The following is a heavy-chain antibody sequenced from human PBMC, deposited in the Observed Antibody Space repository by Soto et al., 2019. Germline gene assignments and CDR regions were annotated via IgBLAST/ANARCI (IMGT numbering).Heavy chain of an antibody. Sequence: QVQLVQSGLEVQKPGASVKVSCKASGHTFINYGITWVRQAPGQGLEWMGWISAYNGNINYAQKFQGRVNMTTDTSTSTAYMDLRSLRSDDTAVYYCARVNTYYDILTGYYEGYFDLWGRGTPVIVSS. CDR1: GHTFINYG. D-gene: IGHD3-9*01. CDR3: ARVNTYYDILTGYYEGYFDL. CDR2: ISAYNGNI. V-gene: IGHV1-18*01. J-gene: IGHJ2*01.